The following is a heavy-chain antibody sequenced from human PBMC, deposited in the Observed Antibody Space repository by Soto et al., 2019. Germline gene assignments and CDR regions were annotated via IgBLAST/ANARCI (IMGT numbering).Heavy chain of an antibody. J-gene: IGHJ4*02. V-gene: IGHV3-7*01. Sequence: SWAASGLTFSSYAMSWVRQAPGRGLEGVANINEEGNGKGYVDSVKGRFTISRDNARNSLNLQMNSLRAEDTAVYYCARDIPKGACCLDYWGQGTLVTVS. CDR1: GLTFSSYA. CDR3: ARDIPKGACCLDY. D-gene: IGHD1-26*01. CDR2: INEEGNGK.